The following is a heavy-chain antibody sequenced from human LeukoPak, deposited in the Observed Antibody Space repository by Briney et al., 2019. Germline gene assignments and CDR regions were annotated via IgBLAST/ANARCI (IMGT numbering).Heavy chain of an antibody. V-gene: IGHV1-2*03. D-gene: IGHD1-26*01. CDR1: GYTFTGYY. CDR3: ARDPVGERGAFDI. J-gene: IGHJ3*02. Sequence: LVASVKVSCKASGYTFTGYYMHWVRQAPGQGLEWMGWINPNSGGTNYAQKFQGRVTMTRDTSISTAYMELSRLRSDDTAVYYCARDPVGERGAFDIWGQGTMVTVSS. CDR2: INPNSGGT.